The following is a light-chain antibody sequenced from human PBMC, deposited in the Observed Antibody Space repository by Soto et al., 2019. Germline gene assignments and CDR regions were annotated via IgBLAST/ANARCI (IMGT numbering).Light chain of an antibody. CDR2: GAY. V-gene: IGKV3-15*01. CDR1: QSVSSN. Sequence: EIVRTQAPATLSVSPWERATLSCRASQSVSSNLAWYQQKPGHAPRLLIYGAYTRATGIPGRFSGSGSGTEFTLTISSLQSEDFAVYYCQQYNNWPWTFGQGTQVDIK. J-gene: IGKJ1*01. CDR3: QQYNNWPWT.